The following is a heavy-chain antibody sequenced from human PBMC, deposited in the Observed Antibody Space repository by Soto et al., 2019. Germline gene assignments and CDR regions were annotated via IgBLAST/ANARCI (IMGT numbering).Heavy chain of an antibody. Sequence: GASVKVSCKASGYTFTSYYMHWVRQAPGQGLEWMGIINPSGGSTSYAQKFQGRVTMTRDTSTSTVYMELSSLRSEDTAVYYCAGDIYCTKGVCYTDVFDFGGKGKMATVSS. J-gene: IGHJ3*01. D-gene: IGHD2-8*01. CDR1: GYTFTSYY. V-gene: IGHV1-46*03. CDR2: INPSGGST. CDR3: AGDIYCTKGVCYTDVFDF.